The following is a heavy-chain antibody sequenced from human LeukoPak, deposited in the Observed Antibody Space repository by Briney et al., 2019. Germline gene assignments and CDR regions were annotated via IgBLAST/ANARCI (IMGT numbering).Heavy chain of an antibody. CDR3: AKDRPLEDIVVVPAAHAEYFQH. V-gene: IGHV3-9*01. D-gene: IGHD2-2*01. CDR1: GFTLSSYW. Sequence: GGSLRLSCAASGFTLSSYWMHWVRHVPGKGLEWVSGISWNSGRKDYADSVKGRFTISRDNANNSLYLQMNSLRAEDTAVYYCAKDRPLEDIVVVPAAHAEYFQHWGQGTLVTVSS. CDR2: ISWNSGRK. J-gene: IGHJ1*01.